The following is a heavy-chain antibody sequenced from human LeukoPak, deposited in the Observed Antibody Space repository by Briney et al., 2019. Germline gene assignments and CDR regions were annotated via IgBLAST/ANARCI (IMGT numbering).Heavy chain of an antibody. CDR1: GFTFRSYG. V-gene: IGHV3-23*01. CDR2: LSDGGSSR. Sequence: GGSLRLSCAASGFTFRSYGMSWVRQAPGKGLEWVSALSDGGSSRYYADSVKGRFTISRDNSKNTLYLQMNNLRAEDTAVYYCAKRVEYSSSSGGYFDYWGQGTLVTVSS. CDR3: AKRVEYSSSSGGYFDY. J-gene: IGHJ4*02. D-gene: IGHD6-6*01.